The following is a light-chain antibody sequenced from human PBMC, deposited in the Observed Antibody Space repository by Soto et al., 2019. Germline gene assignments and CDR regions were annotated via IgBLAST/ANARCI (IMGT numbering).Light chain of an antibody. J-gene: IGKJ2*01. CDR3: EQYNEWPPYT. CDR2: GAS. CDR1: QSVSSN. Sequence: EIVMTQSPATLSVLPGERVTLSCRASQSVSSNLAWYQQKPGQAPRLLIYGASTRATGIPARFSGSGSGTEFTLAISSLQSEDFAFYYCEQYNEWPPYTFGQGTKLEL. V-gene: IGKV3-15*01.